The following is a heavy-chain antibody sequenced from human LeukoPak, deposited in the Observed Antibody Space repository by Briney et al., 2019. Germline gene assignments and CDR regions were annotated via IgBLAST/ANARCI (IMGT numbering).Heavy chain of an antibody. D-gene: IGHD3-10*01. CDR2: INSGGGSI. CDR3: ASGSYGSGFYYFYYMDV. CDR1: GGSFSGYY. V-gene: IGHV3-11*04. Sequence: LSLTCAVYGGSFSGYYWSWIRQAPGKGLEWLSYINSGGGSIYYADSVKGRFTISRDNTKNSVSLQMNRLRAEDTAGYYCASGSYGSGFYYFYYMDVWGKGTAVTVSS. J-gene: IGHJ6*03.